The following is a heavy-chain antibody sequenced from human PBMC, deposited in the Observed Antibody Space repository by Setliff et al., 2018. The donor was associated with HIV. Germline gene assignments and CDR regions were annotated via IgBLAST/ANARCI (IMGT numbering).Heavy chain of an antibody. V-gene: IGHV4-4*07. CDR3: ARDQKGYSYGYFDS. CDR1: GDSISGYY. Sequence: SETLSLTCTSSGDSISGYYWSWIRQPAGKGLEWIGRMHTSGNTNYNPSLKSRVTMSVDTSKNQFSLRLSSVTAADTAVNYCARDQKGYSYGYFDSWGQGTLVTVS. J-gene: IGHJ4*02. CDR2: MHTSGNT. D-gene: IGHD5-18*01.